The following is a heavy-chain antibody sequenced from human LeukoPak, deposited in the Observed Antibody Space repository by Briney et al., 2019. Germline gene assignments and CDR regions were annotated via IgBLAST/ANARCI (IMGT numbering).Heavy chain of an antibody. D-gene: IGHD5-12*01. CDR2: ISSTSSTI. V-gene: IGHV3-48*01. CDR3: ARESSRAYGGYEDAFDI. Sequence: GGSLRLSCAVSGFTFSSYSMNWVRQAPGKGLEWVSHISSTSSTIYYADSVKGRLTISRDNAKNSLYLQMNSLRAEDTAVYYCARESSRAYGGYEDAFDIWGQGTMVTVSS. CDR1: GFTFSSYS. J-gene: IGHJ3*02.